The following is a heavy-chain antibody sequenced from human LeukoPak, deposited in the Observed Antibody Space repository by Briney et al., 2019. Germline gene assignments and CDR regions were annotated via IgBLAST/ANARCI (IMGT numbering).Heavy chain of an antibody. V-gene: IGHV4-34*01. CDR3: ARDLMT. CDR2: ITYSGSI. CDR1: GGSFSGKY. J-gene: IGHJ4*02. Sequence: PSETLSLTCDVSGGSFSGKYWTWIRQPPGKGLEWIGEITYSGSIYYNPSLKSRVTISVDTSKNQFSLKLNSLTAADTAVYYCARDLMTWGQGTLVTVSS.